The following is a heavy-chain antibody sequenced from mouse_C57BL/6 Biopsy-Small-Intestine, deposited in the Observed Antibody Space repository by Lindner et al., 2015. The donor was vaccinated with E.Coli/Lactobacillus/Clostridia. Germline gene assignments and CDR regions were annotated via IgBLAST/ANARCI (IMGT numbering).Heavy chain of an antibody. V-gene: IGHV1-81*01. CDR2: IKPIFATV. Sequence: SVKVSCKASGGTSSSNAINWVRQAPGRGLEWMGQIKPIFATVTYAEKFQGRLTITADESTSTAYMELSGLVSDDTAVYFCARANLVPNGPYNYFDLWGQGTLVTVSS. CDR3: ARANLVPNGPYNYFDL. D-gene: IGHD1-3*01. CDR1: GGTSSSNA. J-gene: IGHJ4*01.